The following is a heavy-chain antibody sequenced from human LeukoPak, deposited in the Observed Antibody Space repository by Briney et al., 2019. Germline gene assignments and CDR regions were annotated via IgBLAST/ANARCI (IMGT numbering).Heavy chain of an antibody. CDR2: IYTSGST. CDR3: ARPTTYYYDSSGYTDAFDI. CDR1: GDSISSGNYY. D-gene: IGHD3-22*01. J-gene: IGHJ3*02. Sequence: SETLSLTCIVSGDSISSGNYYWSWIRQPAGKGLEWIGRIYTSGSTNYNPSLKSRVTISIDTSKNQFSLKLSSVTAADTAVYYCARPTTYYYDSSGYTDAFDIWGQGTMVTVSS. V-gene: IGHV4-61*02.